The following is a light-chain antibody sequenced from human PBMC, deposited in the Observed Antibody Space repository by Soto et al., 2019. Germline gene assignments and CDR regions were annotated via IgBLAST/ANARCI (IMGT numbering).Light chain of an antibody. CDR2: AVS. CDR1: HTVANF. J-gene: IGKJ4*01. Sequence: DTVLIQSPATLSLSPGERATLSCRASHTVANFLAWYQHKAGQAPRLLIYAVSNRATGIPARFSGSGSGTDFTLTISSLEPDDFAVYYCQQRSNWPPTFGGGTNVEIK. V-gene: IGKV3-11*01. CDR3: QQRSNWPPT.